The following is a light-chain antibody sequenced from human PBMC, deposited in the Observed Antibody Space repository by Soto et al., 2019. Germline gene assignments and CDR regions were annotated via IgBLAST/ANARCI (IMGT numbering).Light chain of an antibody. V-gene: IGKV1-39*01. Sequence: DIQMTQSPSSLSASVGDRIIITCRASQNINTYLNWYQQKPGKAPNLLIYVASSLQSGVPPRFSGSGSGTDFTLTISSLQPEDFATYYCQHSSTIPLTFGQGTRLEIK. CDR2: VAS. CDR1: QNINTY. CDR3: QHSSTIPLT. J-gene: IGKJ5*01.